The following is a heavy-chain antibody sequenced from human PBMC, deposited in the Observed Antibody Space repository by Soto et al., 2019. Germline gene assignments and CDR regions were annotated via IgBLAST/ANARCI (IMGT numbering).Heavy chain of an antibody. J-gene: IGHJ6*02. CDR1: GFTFKTHA. D-gene: IGHD1-26*01. CDR2: IAYDGNEK. V-gene: IGHV3-30*18. Sequence: QVQLVESGGGVVQPGTSLRLSCAAYGFTFKTHAMHWVRQAPGKGLEWMAVIAYDGNEKFYADSVQGRFTISRDNSKNALYLQINTLRNEDTAVYYCGKDVGDYVPYYYGVDVWGQGTTVTVSS. CDR3: GKDVGDYVPYYYGVDV.